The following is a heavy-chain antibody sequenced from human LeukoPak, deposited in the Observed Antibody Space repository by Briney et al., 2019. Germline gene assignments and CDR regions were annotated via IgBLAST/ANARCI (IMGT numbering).Heavy chain of an antibody. CDR2: IYYSGST. CDR1: GGSISSYY. V-gene: IGHV4-59*01. J-gene: IGHJ4*02. CDR3: ARAYSAMAAPDY. Sequence: SETLSLTCTVSGGSISSYYWSWIRQPPGKGLEWIGYIYYSGSTDYNPSLKSRVTISVDTSESQFSLKLSSVTAADTAVYYCARAYSAMAAPDYWGQGTLVTVSS. D-gene: IGHD6-6*01.